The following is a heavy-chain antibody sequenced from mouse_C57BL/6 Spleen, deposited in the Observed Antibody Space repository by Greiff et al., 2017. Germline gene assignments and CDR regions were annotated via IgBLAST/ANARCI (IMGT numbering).Heavy chain of an antibody. Sequence: QVQLQQSGAELARPGASVKMSCKASGYTFTSYTLHWVKQRPGQGLEWIGYINPSSGYTKYNQKFKDKATLTADKSSSTAYMQLSSLTSEDSAVYYCAGGDYGNYESWFAYWGQGTLVTVSA. D-gene: IGHD2-1*01. V-gene: IGHV1-4*01. CDR3: AGGDYGNYESWFAY. J-gene: IGHJ3*01. CDR1: GYTFTSYT. CDR2: INPSSGYT.